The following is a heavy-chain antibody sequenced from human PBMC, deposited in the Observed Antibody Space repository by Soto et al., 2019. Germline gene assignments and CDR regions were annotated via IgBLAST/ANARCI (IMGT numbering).Heavy chain of an antibody. J-gene: IGHJ4*02. D-gene: IGHD3-22*01. CDR2: ISSNDNII. Sequence: PGGSLRRSCEASVLTFSDYYMSWIRQGPGKGPEWVSYISSNDNIIHYAESAKGRITISRDNAKNSLYLQVNSLRAEDTAVYYCARDLGYYDSSGYFASWGQGTLVTVSS. V-gene: IGHV3-11*01. CDR3: ARDLGYYDSSGYFAS. CDR1: VLTFSDYY.